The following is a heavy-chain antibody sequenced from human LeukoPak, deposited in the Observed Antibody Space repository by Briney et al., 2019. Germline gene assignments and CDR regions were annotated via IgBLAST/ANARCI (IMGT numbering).Heavy chain of an antibody. J-gene: IGHJ4*02. V-gene: IGHV3-7*03. CDR3: AREPTGDTFDY. CDR2: IKQDGSEK. D-gene: IGHD2-21*01. CDR1: GFTFSTYW. Sequence: GGSLRLSCAASGFTFSTYWMSWVRKAPGKGLEWVANIKQDGSEKYYVDSVKGRFTISRDNAKNSLYLQMNSLRAEDTAVYYCAREPTGDTFDYWGQGTLVTVSS.